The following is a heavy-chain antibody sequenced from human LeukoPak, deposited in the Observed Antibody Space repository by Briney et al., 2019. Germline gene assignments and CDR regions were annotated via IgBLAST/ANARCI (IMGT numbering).Heavy chain of an antibody. D-gene: IGHD2-15*01. V-gene: IGHV3-7*01. CDR1: GFTFSSYW. CDR2: IKPDGSQE. Sequence: PGGSLRLSCAGSGFTFSSYWMTWVRQAPGKGLEWMANIKPDGSQENYVDSAKGRFTISRDNAKESVFLQMNSLRAEDTAVYYCVRVGFSDEGFDHWGQGTLDIVSS. J-gene: IGHJ4*02. CDR3: VRVGFSDEGFDH.